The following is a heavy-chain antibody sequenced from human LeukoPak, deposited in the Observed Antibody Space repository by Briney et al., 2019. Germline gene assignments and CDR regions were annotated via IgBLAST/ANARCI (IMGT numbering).Heavy chain of an antibody. J-gene: IGHJ6*02. V-gene: IGHV1-2*02. CDR1: GYTFTGYY. D-gene: IGHD3-3*01. CDR2: INPNSGGT. Sequence: GASVKVSCKASGYTFTGYYMHWVRQAPGQGLEWMGWINPNSGGTNYAQKFQGRVTMTRDTSISTAYMELSRLRSDDTAVYYCARDGWITIFGVAFSYYYYGMDVWGQGTTVTVSS. CDR3: ARDGWITIFGVAFSYYYYGMDV.